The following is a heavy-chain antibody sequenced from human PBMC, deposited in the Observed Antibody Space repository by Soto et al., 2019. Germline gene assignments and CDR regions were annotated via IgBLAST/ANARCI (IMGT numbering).Heavy chain of an antibody. CDR2: IYYSGTT. V-gene: IGHV4-59*01. D-gene: IGHD1-26*01. CDR1: GGSISSYY. CDR3: ARYSGSYSYNWFDP. J-gene: IGHJ5*02. Sequence: PSETLSLTCTVSGGSISSYYWSWIRQPPGKGLEWIGYIYYSGTTNYNPSLKSRVTISVDTSKNQFSLKLRSVTAADTAVYYCARYSGSYSYNWFDPWGQGTLVTVSS.